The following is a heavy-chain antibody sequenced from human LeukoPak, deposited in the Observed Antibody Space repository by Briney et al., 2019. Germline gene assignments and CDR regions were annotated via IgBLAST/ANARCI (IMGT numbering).Heavy chain of an antibody. CDR3: ARFLMGATPTDY. Sequence: SETLSLTCAVYGGSFSGYYWSWIRQPPGKGLEWIGEINHSESTNYNPSLKSRVTISVDTSKNQFSLKLSSVTAADTAVHYCARFLMGATPTDYWGQGTLVTVSS. CDR1: GGSFSGYY. D-gene: IGHD1-26*01. V-gene: IGHV4-34*01. J-gene: IGHJ4*02. CDR2: INHSEST.